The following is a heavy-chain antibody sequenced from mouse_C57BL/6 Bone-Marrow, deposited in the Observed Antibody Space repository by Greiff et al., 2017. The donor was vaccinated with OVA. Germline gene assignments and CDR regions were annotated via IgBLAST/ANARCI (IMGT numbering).Heavy chain of an antibody. J-gene: IGHJ4*01. CDR1: GYTFTSYG. D-gene: IGHD1-1*01. V-gene: IGHV1-81*01. CDR3: ARDYYGSSYGNYAMDY. Sequence: QVQLQQSGAELARPGASVKLSCKASGYTFTSYGISWVKQRTGQGLEWIGEIYPRSGNTYYNEKFKGKATLTADKSSSTAYMELRSLTSEDSTVYFCARDYYGSSYGNYAMDYWGQGTSVTVSS. CDR2: IYPRSGNT.